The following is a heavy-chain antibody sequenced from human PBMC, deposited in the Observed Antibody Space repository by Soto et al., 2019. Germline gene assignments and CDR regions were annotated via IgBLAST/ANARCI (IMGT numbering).Heavy chain of an antibody. J-gene: IGHJ5*02. CDR2: MSGSGGST. Sequence: GGSLRLSCAASGFTFSSYAMSWVRQAPGKGLDWVSAMSGSGGSTYYADSVKGQFTISRDTSKNTLYLQMNSLRAEDTAVYYCAKDGGAMEWELLYWFDPWGQGTLVTVSS. D-gene: IGHD1-26*01. CDR3: AKDGGAMEWELLYWFDP. CDR1: GFTFSSYA. V-gene: IGHV3-23*01.